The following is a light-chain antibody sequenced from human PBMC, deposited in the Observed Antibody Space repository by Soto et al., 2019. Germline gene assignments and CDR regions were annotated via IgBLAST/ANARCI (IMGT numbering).Light chain of an antibody. CDR3: QSYDSSLSGSRV. V-gene: IGLV1-40*01. J-gene: IGLJ2*01. Sequence: QSVLTQPPSVSGAPGQRVTISCTGSSSNIGAGYDVHWYQQLPGTAPKLLIYGNSNRPSGVPDRFSGSKSGTSASLAITGRQAEDEADYYGQSYDSSLSGSRVFGGGTKLTVL. CDR1: SSNIGAGYD. CDR2: GNS.